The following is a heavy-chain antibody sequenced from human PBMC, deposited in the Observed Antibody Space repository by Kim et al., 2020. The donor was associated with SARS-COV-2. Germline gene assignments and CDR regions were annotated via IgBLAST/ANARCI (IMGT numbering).Heavy chain of an antibody. V-gene: IGHV3-74*01. Sequence: SVGGRFTVSRDNAKNTWYLEMRSLGPDDTAVYYCAREGLDRNGYPTRGYDNWGQGTRVTVSS. CDR3: AREGLDRNGYPTRGYDN. J-gene: IGHJ4*02. D-gene: IGHD3-22*01.